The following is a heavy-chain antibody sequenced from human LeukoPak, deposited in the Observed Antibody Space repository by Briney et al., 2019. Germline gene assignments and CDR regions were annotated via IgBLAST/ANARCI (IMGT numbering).Heavy chain of an antibody. Sequence: PGGSLRFSRTASGFTFGDYAMSWVRQAPRKGLEWVGIIRSKAYGGTTEYAASVKGRFTISRDDSKSIAYLQMNSLKTEDTAVYYCTRARHYGDYGWFDPWGQGTLVTVSS. V-gene: IGHV3-49*04. CDR3: TRARHYGDYGWFDP. CDR2: IRSKAYGGTT. D-gene: IGHD4-17*01. CDR1: GFTFGDYA. J-gene: IGHJ5*02.